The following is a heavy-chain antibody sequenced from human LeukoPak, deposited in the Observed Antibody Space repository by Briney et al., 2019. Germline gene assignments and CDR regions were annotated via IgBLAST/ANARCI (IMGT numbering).Heavy chain of an antibody. CDR3: ARGRGHRWLLPGPYYGMDV. Sequence: ASVKVSCKASGGTFSSYAISWVRQAPGQGLEWMGWISAYNGNTNYAQKLQGRVTMTTDTSTSTAYMELRSLRSDDTAVYYCARGRGHRWLLPGPYYGMDVWGQGTTVTVSS. V-gene: IGHV1-18*01. D-gene: IGHD5-24*01. J-gene: IGHJ6*02. CDR1: GGTFSSYA. CDR2: ISAYNGNT.